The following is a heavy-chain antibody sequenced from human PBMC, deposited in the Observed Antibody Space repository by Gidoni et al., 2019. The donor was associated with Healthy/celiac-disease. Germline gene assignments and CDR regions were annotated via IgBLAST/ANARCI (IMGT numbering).Heavy chain of an antibody. D-gene: IGHD6-19*01. J-gene: IGHJ4*02. CDR1: GGTISSYY. CDR3: ARSSGWFPLYFDY. V-gene: IGHV4-59*08. CDR2: IYYSGST. Sequence: QVQLQESGPGLVKPSETLSLTCTVSGGTISSYYWSWIRQPPGKGLEWIGYIYYSGSTNYNPSLKSRVTISVDTPKNQFSLKLSSVTAADTAVYYCARSSGWFPLYFDYWGQGTLVTVSS.